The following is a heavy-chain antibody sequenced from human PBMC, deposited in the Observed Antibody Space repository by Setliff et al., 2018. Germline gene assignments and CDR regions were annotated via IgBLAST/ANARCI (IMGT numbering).Heavy chain of an antibody. CDR3: ASTDWGWGYYFDY. CDR2: IYPGDSHT. CDR1: GYSFSNFW. D-gene: IGHD7-27*01. J-gene: IGHJ4*02. V-gene: IGHV5-51*01. Sequence: GESLKISCKGSGYSFSNFWIGWVRQMPGKGLEWMGIIYPGDSHTRYSPSFQGQVTMSADKSINTAYLQWSNLKASDTAIYYCASTDWGWGYYFDYWGQGTLVTVSS.